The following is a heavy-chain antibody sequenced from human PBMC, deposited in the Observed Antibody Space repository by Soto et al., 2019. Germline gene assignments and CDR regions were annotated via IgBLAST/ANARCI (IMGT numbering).Heavy chain of an antibody. J-gene: IGHJ6*02. CDR1: GYTFTGYY. CDR2: INPNSGGT. Sequence: ASVKVSCKASGYTFTGYYMHWVRQAPGQGLEWMGWINPNSGGTNYAQKFQGWVTMTRDTSISTAYMELSRLRSDDTAVYYCARERVELGMSLTSSWAYYYGMDVWGQGTTVTVSS. D-gene: IGHD3-16*01. V-gene: IGHV1-2*04. CDR3: ARERVELGMSLTSSWAYYYGMDV.